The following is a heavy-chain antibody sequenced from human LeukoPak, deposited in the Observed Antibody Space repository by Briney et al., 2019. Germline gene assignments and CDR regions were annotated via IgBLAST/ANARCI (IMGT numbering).Heavy chain of an antibody. CDR1: GGSIRNSSFY. CDR3: ARGDGGSSTVTIYWFDS. Sequence: TSETLSLTCAVSGGSIRNSSFYWGWLRQPPGKGLEWIASIYNSGTTYYNPSIKSRITIFVDTSKNQVSLKLRSVTAADTAIYYCARGDGGSSTVTIYWFDSWGQGTLVTVSS. D-gene: IGHD4-17*01. J-gene: IGHJ5*01. CDR2: IYNSGTT. V-gene: IGHV4-39*01.